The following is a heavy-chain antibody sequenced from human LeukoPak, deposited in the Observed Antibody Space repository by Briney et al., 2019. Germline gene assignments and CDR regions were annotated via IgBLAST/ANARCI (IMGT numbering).Heavy chain of an antibody. J-gene: IGHJ4*02. CDR1: SYSISSGYY. V-gene: IGHV4-38-2*02. Sequence: SETLSLTCTVSSYSISSGYYWGWIRQPPGEGLEWIGSIYHSGSTYFNPSLKSRVTISVDTSKNQFSLKLSSVTAADTAVYYCASMTGSDHYYFDYWGQGSLVTVSP. CDR2: IYHSGST. D-gene: IGHD3-9*01. CDR3: ASMTGSDHYYFDY.